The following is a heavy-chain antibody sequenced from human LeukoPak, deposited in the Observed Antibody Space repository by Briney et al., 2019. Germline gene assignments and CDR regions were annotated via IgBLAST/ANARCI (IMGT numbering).Heavy chain of an antibody. Sequence: SETLSLTCTVSGGSIGTYYWSWIPQPPGKGLEWIGYVDYTGSTDYNPSLKSRVTISIDAPKNQFSLKLSSVTTADTAVYYCARVRRYTSRPDAFDIWGQGTKVTVSA. V-gene: IGHV4-59*01. CDR3: ARVRRYTSRPDAFDI. CDR1: GGSIGTYY. D-gene: IGHD6-13*01. CDR2: VDYTGST. J-gene: IGHJ3*02.